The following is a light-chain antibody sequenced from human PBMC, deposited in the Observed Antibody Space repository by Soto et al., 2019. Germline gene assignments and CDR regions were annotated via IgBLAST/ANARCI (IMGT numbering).Light chain of an antibody. CDR2: EVS. V-gene: IGLV2-8*01. CDR1: SSDVAGYNY. Sequence: QSALTQPPSASGSPGQSVTISCTGTSSDVAGYNYVSWYQQHPGKAPKLMIYEVSKRPSGAPDRFSGSKSGNTASLTVSGLQAEDEADYYCSSYAGNNNLVFGGGTKLTVL. J-gene: IGLJ2*01. CDR3: SSYAGNNNLV.